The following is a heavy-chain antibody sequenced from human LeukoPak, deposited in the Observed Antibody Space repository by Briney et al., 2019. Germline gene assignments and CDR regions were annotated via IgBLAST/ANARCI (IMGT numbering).Heavy chain of an antibody. Sequence: ASVKVSCKASGGTFSNSAISWVRQAPGQGLEWMGGIIPIFGTAKYAQKFQGRVTITADESTSIVYMKLSSLRSEDTAVYYCARGYCSSTSCLFDYWGQGTLVTVSS. J-gene: IGHJ4*02. CDR1: GGTFSNSA. CDR2: IIPIFGTA. V-gene: IGHV1-69*13. CDR3: ARGYCSSTSCLFDY. D-gene: IGHD2-2*01.